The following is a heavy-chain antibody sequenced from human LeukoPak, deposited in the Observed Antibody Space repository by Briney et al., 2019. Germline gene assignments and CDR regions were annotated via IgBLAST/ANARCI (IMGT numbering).Heavy chain of an antibody. Sequence: SETLSLTCAVYGGSFSGYYWSWIRQPPGKGLEWIGEINHSGSTNYNPSLKSRVTISVDTSKNQFSLKLSSVTAADTAVYYCARATFLTWGQRTLVTVSS. J-gene: IGHJ5*02. CDR2: INHSGST. CDR1: GGSFSGYY. V-gene: IGHV4-34*01. D-gene: IGHD2/OR15-2a*01. CDR3: ARATFLT.